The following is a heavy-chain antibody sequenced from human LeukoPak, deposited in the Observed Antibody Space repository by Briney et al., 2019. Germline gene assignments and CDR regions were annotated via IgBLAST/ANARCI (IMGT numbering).Heavy chain of an antibody. CDR2: IRSEGTNK. Sequence: PGGSLRLSCAASGFTFSSYGMQWVRQAPGKGLEWVAFIRSEGTNKYYADPVKGRFTISRDNSKNTLYLQMDSLRAEDTAVYYCAKDYGSGSYSFDYWGQGTLVTVSS. V-gene: IGHV3-30*02. J-gene: IGHJ4*02. D-gene: IGHD3-10*01. CDR1: GFTFSSYG. CDR3: AKDYGSGSYSFDY.